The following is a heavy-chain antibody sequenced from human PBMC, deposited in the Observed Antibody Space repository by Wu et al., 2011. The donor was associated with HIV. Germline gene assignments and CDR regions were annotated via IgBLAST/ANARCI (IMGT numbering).Heavy chain of an antibody. D-gene: IGHD6-25*01. CDR3: ARAYSSAAGQFDY. J-gene: IGHJ4*02. Sequence: KKPGASVKVSCKASGYTFTSYDINWVRQATGQGLEWMGWMTPNSGNTDYAQKFQGRVTITRNTSINTAYMELSSLTSADTAVYYCARAYSSAAGQFDYWGQGTLVTVSS. CDR2: MTPNSGNT. CDR1: GYTFTSYD. V-gene: IGHV1-8*03.